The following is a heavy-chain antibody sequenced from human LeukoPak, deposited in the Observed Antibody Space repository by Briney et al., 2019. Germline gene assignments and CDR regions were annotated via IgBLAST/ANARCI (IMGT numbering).Heavy chain of an antibody. CDR1: GSTFSSYG. V-gene: IGHV3-30*18. CDR3: AKMLLGVAYSGYDY. CDR2: ISYDGSNK. Sequence: GGSLRLSCAASGSTFSSYGMHWVRQAPGKGLEWVAIISYDGSNKYYADSVKGRFTISRDNSKNTLFLQMNSLRVEDTAVYYCAKMLLGVAYSGYDYWGQGTLVTVSS. J-gene: IGHJ4*02. D-gene: IGHD5-12*01.